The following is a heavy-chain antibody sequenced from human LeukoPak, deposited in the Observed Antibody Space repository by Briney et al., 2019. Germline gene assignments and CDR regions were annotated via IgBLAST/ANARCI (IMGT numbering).Heavy chain of an antibody. J-gene: IGHJ4*02. D-gene: IGHD6-13*01. CDR2: ISSSGNSI. Sequence: GGSLRLSCAASGFTFSSYGMHWVRQAPGKGLEWVSYISSSGNSISYADSVKGRFTISRDNAKNSLYLQMNSLRAEDTAVYYCARDQVSVAGTGIDYWGQGTLVTVSS. CDR1: GFTFSSYG. V-gene: IGHV3-48*04. CDR3: ARDQVSVAGTGIDY.